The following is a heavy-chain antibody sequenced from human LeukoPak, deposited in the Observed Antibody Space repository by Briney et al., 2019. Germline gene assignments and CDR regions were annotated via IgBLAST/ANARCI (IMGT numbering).Heavy chain of an antibody. Sequence: GGSLRLSCTASGFTFRDYAMSWFRQAPGKGLEWVSYLSSSGSTIYYADSVKGRFTISRDNAKNSLYLQMNSLRAEDTAVYYCARDSSGWYGDAFDIWGQGTMVTVSS. CDR1: GFTFRDYA. V-gene: IGHV3-11*01. CDR2: LSSSGSTI. CDR3: ARDSSGWYGDAFDI. J-gene: IGHJ3*02. D-gene: IGHD6-19*01.